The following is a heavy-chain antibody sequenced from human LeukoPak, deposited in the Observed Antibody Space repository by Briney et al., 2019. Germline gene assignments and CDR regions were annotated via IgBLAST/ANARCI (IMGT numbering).Heavy chain of an antibody. CDR1: GGSISSGGYY. V-gene: IGHV4-61*08. Sequence: SETLSLTCTVSGGSISSGGYYWSWIRQHPGKGLEWIGYIYYSGSTNYNPSLKSRVTISVDTSKNQFSLKLSSVTAADTAVYYCARFHDSSGYWNWFDPWGQGTLVTVSS. CDR2: IYYSGST. J-gene: IGHJ5*02. CDR3: ARFHDSSGYWNWFDP. D-gene: IGHD3-22*01.